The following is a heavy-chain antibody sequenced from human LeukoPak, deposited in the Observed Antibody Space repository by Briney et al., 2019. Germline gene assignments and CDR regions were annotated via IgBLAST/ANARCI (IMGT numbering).Heavy chain of an antibody. CDR1: GLTFSSYS. Sequence: GGSLRLSCAASGLTFSSYSMNWVRQAPWKGLEWVSSISSSSSYKYYADSVKGRFSVSRDSYGNTLYLQMNSLRGEDTAVYYCAKVYSARTYAFDMWGQGTVVSVSA. D-gene: IGHD6-6*01. CDR2: ISSSSSYK. CDR3: AKVYSARTYAFDM. J-gene: IGHJ3*02. V-gene: IGHV3-21*04.